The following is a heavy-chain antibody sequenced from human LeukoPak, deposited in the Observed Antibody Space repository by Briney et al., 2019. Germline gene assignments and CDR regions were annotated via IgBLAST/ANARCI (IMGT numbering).Heavy chain of an antibody. V-gene: IGHV4-61*01. CDR1: GGSVSSDSYY. D-gene: IGHD6-19*01. Sequence: SETLSLTCTVSGGSVSSDSYYWSWIRQPPGKGLEWIGYMFYSGSTNYNPSLKGRVTISIDTSKKKFSLKMDSVTAADTAVYYCARDKRLAVAGVWGQGTLVTVSS. J-gene: IGHJ4*02. CDR3: ARDKRLAVAGV. CDR2: MFYSGST.